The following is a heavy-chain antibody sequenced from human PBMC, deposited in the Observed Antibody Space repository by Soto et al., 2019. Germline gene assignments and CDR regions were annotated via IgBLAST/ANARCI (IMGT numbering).Heavy chain of an antibody. D-gene: IGHD4-4*01. Sequence: GGSLRLSCAASGFTFSSYEMNWVRQAPGKGLEWVSYISSSGSTIYYADSVKGRFTISRDNAKNSLYLQMNSLRAEDTAVYCCARATTVLDYWGEGTLVTVVS. CDR2: ISSSGSTI. CDR3: ARATTVLDY. J-gene: IGHJ4*02. V-gene: IGHV3-48*03. CDR1: GFTFSSYE.